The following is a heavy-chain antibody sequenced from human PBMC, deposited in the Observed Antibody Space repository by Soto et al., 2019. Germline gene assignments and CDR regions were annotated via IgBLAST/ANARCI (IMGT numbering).Heavy chain of an antibody. CDR3: ARDDVLCDGRRCYGVPLDA. J-gene: IGHJ6*04. D-gene: IGHD2-15*01. V-gene: IGHV3-66*01. CDR2: IQSGGAT. CDR1: GFTVSSKY. Sequence: EVHLVESGGGLVQPGGSLRLSCAASGFTVSSKYMSWVRQAPGKGLEWVSLIQSGGATYYADSVEGRFTISRDTYENTLHLQMPILGAEDTAVSYCARDDVLCDGRRCYGVPLDAWGKGTTVTLSS.